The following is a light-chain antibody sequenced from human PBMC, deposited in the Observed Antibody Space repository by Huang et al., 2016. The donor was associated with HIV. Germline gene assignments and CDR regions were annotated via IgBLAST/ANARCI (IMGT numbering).Light chain of an antibody. Sequence: DIVLTQSPATLSLSPGERVTLPCRASQSVGSYLACYQQKPGQAPRLLIYDTSNRATGIPTRFSGSGSGTDFTLTISSLESEDFAVYYCQQRSNWPHTFGQGTRLEI. CDR2: DTS. J-gene: IGKJ2*01. CDR3: QQRSNWPHT. CDR1: QSVGSY. V-gene: IGKV3-11*01.